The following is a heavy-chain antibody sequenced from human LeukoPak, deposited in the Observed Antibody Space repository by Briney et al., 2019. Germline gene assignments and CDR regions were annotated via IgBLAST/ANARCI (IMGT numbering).Heavy chain of an antibody. J-gene: IGHJ4*02. V-gene: IGHV3-23*01. CDR2: ISGSGGST. D-gene: IGHD2-15*01. Sequence: GGSLRLSCAASGFSVSSNYTSWVRQAPGKGLEWVSAISGSGGSTYYADSVKGRFTISRDNSKNTLYLQMNSLRAEDTAVYYCAKDAGHCSGGSCYPKFDYWGQGTLVTVSS. CDR3: AKDAGHCSGGSCYPKFDY. CDR1: GFSVSSNY.